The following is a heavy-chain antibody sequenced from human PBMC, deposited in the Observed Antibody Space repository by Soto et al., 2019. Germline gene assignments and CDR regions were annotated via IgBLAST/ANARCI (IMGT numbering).Heavy chain of an antibody. D-gene: IGHD5-18*01. CDR2: IYYSGST. CDR1: GGSISSGGYY. V-gene: IGHV4-31*03. CDR3: ARVRGYSYGFGYSFDY. J-gene: IGHJ4*02. Sequence: QVQLQESGPGLVKPSQTLSLTCTVSGGSISSGGYYWSWIRQHPGKGLEWIGYIYYSGSTYYNPYLKSRVTISVDTSKKQFALKLSSVTAADTAVYYCARVRGYSYGFGYSFDYWGQGTLVTVSS.